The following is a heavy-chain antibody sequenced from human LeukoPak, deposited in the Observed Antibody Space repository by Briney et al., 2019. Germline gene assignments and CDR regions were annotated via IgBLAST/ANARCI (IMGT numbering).Heavy chain of an antibody. Sequence: QPGGSLRLSCAASGFTFSSYAMNWVRQAPGKGLEWVSTTGGSGGSTYYADSVKGRFTISRDNSKNTLYLQMNSLRAEDTAVYYCAKDISGGDCPDYWGQGTPVTVSS. CDR3: AKDISGGDCPDY. CDR2: TGGSGGST. D-gene: IGHD2-21*02. CDR1: GFTFSSYA. J-gene: IGHJ4*02. V-gene: IGHV3-23*01.